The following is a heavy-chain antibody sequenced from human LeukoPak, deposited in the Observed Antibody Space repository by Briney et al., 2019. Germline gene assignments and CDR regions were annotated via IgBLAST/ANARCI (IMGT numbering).Heavy chain of an antibody. Sequence: SETLSLTCTVSGGSISTYCWSWIRQPPGKGLEWIGYIYYSGSTNYNPSLKSRVTISVDTSKNQFSLKLSSVTAADTAVYYCARHICTGGSCYWFDPWGQGTLVTVSS. CDR3: ARHICTGGSCYWFDP. CDR1: GGSISTYC. V-gene: IGHV4-59*08. J-gene: IGHJ5*02. D-gene: IGHD2-15*01. CDR2: IYYSGST.